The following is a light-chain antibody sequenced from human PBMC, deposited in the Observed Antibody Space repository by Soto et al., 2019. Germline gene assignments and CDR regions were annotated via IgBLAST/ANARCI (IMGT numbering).Light chain of an antibody. Sequence: QSVLTQPPSVSGAPGQRVTISCTGGGCNIGPCYDVHWYQQLPGKAPKLLIYANTNRPSGVPDRFSGSRSGTTASLAITGLQAEDAAYYYCQSYDSSLRASVFGGGTQLTVL. CDR1: GCNIGPCYD. V-gene: IGLV1-40*01. J-gene: IGLJ7*01. CDR2: ANT. CDR3: QSYDSSLRASV.